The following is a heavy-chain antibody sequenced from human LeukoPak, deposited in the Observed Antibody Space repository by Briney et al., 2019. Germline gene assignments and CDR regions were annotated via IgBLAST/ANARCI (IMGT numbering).Heavy chain of an antibody. D-gene: IGHD1-26*01. Sequence: ASVKVSCKASGYTFTGYYMHWVRQAPGQGLEWMGWINPNSGGTNYAQKFQGRVTMTRDTSISTAYMELSRLRSDDMAVYYCARDDSGSYYFDYWGQGTLVTVSS. CDR3: ARDDSGSYYFDY. J-gene: IGHJ4*02. V-gene: IGHV1-2*02. CDR2: INPNSGGT. CDR1: GYTFTGYY.